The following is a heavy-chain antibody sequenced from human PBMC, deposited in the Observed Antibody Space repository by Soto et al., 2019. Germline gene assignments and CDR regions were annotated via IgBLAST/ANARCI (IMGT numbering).Heavy chain of an antibody. CDR3: ARLGYCSGGSCYLGAFDI. V-gene: IGHV4-39*01. D-gene: IGHD2-15*01. CDR1: GGAISSIILF. CDR2: IYYSGST. Sequence: SENLSLAFTFSGGAISSIILFWGWIRQPPGNGLEWIGSIYYSGSTYYNPSLKSRVTISVDTSKNQFSLKLSSVTAADTAVYYCARLGYCSGGSCYLGAFDIWGQGTMVT. J-gene: IGHJ3*02.